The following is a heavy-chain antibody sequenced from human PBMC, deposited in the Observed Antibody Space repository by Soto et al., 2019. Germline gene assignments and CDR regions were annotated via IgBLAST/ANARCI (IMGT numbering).Heavy chain of an antibody. CDR2: ITAGGDTI. J-gene: IGHJ6*02. V-gene: IGHV3-23*01. CDR1: GFTFSIDT. Sequence: GGSLRLSCEAAGFTFSIDTMNWVRQAPGKGLEWVSYITAGGDTIYYADSVKGRFTISRDNSKNTLYLQMNSLRAEDTAVYYCAKDYSSGWYYYGMDVWGQGTTVTVSS. CDR3: AKDYSSGWYYYGMDV. D-gene: IGHD6-19*01.